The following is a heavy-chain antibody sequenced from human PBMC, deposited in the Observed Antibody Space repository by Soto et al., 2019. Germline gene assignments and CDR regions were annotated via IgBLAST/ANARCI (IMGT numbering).Heavy chain of an antibody. V-gene: IGHV1-69*01. D-gene: IGHD2-21*02. CDR2: IIPIFGTA. Sequence: QVQLVQSGAEVKKPGSSVKVSCKASGGTFSSYAISWVRQAPGQGLEWMGGIIPIFGTANYAQKFQGRVTITADESTSTAYMELSSLRSEDTAVYYCASNYCGGDCPYDAFDIWGQGTMVTVSS. J-gene: IGHJ3*02. CDR3: ASNYCGGDCPYDAFDI. CDR1: GGTFSSYA.